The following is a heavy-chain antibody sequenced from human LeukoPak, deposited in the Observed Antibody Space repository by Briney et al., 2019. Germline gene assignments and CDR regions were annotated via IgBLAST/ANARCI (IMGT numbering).Heavy chain of an antibody. CDR2: IIPIFGTA. D-gene: IGHD3-3*01. J-gene: IGHJ6*03. CDR3: AREFLEHYYYYMDV. CDR1: GGTFSSYA. V-gene: IGHV1-69*05. Sequence: SSVKVSCKASGGTFSSYAISWVPQAPGQGLEWMGRIIPIFGTANYAQKFQGRVTITTDESTSTAYMELSSLRSEDTAVYYCAREFLEHYYYYMDVWGKGTTVTVSS.